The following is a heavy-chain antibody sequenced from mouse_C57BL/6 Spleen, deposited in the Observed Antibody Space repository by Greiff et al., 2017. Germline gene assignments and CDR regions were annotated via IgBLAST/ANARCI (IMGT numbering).Heavy chain of an antibody. Sequence: EVKVVESGGGLVKPGGSLKLSCAASGFTFSSYTMSWVRQTPEKRLEWVATISGGGGNTYYPDSVKGRFTISRDNAKNTLYLQMSSLRSEDAALYYCARHRYDYMDDWGQGTTVTVSS. D-gene: IGHD2-4*01. V-gene: IGHV5-9*01. J-gene: IGHJ4*01. CDR1: GFTFSSYT. CDR3: ARHRYDYMDD. CDR2: ISGGGGNT.